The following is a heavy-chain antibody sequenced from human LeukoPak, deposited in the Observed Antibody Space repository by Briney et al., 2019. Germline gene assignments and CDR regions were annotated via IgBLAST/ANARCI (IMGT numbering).Heavy chain of an antibody. CDR1: GGSISSYY. CDR3: ARHPFSDGFDI. CDR2: IYYSGGT. J-gene: IGHJ3*02. V-gene: IGHV4-59*08. Sequence: SETLSLTCTVSGGSISSYYWSWIRQPPGKGLEWIGYIYYSGGTNYNPSLKGRVTISVDTSKNQFSLKLNSVTAADTAMYYCARHPFSDGFDIWGQGTMVTVSS.